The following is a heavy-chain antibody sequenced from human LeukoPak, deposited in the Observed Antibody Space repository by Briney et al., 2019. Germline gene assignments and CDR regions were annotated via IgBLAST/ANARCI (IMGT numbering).Heavy chain of an antibody. V-gene: IGHV1-8*03. CDR1: GYTFTSYD. Sequence: GASVKVSCKASGYTFTSYDINWVRQATGQGLEWMGWMNPNSGNTGYAQKFQGRVTITRNTSISTAYMELSSLRSEDTAVYYCARGYDILTGYYKGPFDYWGQGTLVTVSS. CDR3: ARGYDILTGYYKGPFDY. J-gene: IGHJ4*02. CDR2: MNPNSGNT. D-gene: IGHD3-9*01.